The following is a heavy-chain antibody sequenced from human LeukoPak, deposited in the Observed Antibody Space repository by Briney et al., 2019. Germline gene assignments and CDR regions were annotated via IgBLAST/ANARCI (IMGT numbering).Heavy chain of an antibody. D-gene: IGHD3-10*01. CDR3: ARVFGYYYYYLDV. Sequence: SETLSLTCEVYGGSLSGYRWTWIRQPPGKGLEWIGEVDHSGSTTYTSSLEGRVTITADNSKNQFSLSLTSMTAADTAVYYCARVFGYYYYYLDVWGEGTTVTVSS. V-gene: IGHV4-34*01. J-gene: IGHJ6*03. CDR1: GGSLSGYR. CDR2: VDHSGST.